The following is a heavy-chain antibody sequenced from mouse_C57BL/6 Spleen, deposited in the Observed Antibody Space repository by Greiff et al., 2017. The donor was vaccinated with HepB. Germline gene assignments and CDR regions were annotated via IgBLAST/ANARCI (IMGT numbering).Heavy chain of an antibody. D-gene: IGHD2-5*01. CDR1: GYTFTSYW. CDR3: ARRYSNYAMDY. Sequence: QVQLQQPGAELVRPGSSVKLSCKASGYTFTSYWMHWVKQRPIQGLEWIGNIDTSDSETHYNQKFKDKATLTVDKSSSTAYMQLSSLTSEDSAVYYCARRYSNYAMDYWGQGTSVTVSS. CDR2: IDTSDSET. J-gene: IGHJ4*01. V-gene: IGHV1-52*01.